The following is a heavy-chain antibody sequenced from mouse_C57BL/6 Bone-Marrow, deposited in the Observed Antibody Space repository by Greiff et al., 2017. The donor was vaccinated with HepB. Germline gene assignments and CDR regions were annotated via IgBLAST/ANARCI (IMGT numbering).Heavy chain of an antibody. V-gene: IGHV14-4*01. J-gene: IGHJ3*01. CDR3: TTELRSAWFAY. CDR2: IDPENGDT. CDR1: GFNIKDDY. Sequence: EVQLQQSGAELVRPGASVKLSCTASGFNIKDDYMHWVKQRPEQGLEWIGWIDPENGDTAYASKFQGKATITADTSSNTAYLQLSSLTSEDTAVYYCTTELRSAWFAYWGQGTLVTVSA. D-gene: IGHD3-2*02.